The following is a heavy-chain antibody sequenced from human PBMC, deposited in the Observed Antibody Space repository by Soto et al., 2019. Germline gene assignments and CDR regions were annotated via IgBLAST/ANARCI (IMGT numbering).Heavy chain of an antibody. D-gene: IGHD2-2*01. Sequence: VASVKVSCKASGYTFTSYAMHWVRQAPGQRLEWMGWINAGNGNTKYSQKFQGRVTITRDTSASTAYMELSSLRSEDTAVYYCASPRYCSSTTCPYYFEYLGRGTLVTVSS. J-gene: IGHJ4*02. V-gene: IGHV1-3*01. CDR1: GYTFTSYA. CDR2: INAGNGNT. CDR3: ASPRYCSSTTCPYYFEY.